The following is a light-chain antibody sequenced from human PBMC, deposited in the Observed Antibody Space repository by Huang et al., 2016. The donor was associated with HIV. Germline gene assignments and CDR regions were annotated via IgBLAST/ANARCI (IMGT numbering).Light chain of an antibody. V-gene: IGKV1-5*03. CDR2: SAS. CDR3: QHYYSYSPVYT. J-gene: IGKJ2*01. CDR1: QTLSNW. Sequence: DIKMTQSPSTLSASVGDRVTIPCRGSQTLSNWLAWYQQRPGKAPQTLIYSASFLDNCVPSRFSGSGSGTEFTLTISSLQRDDFATYYCQHYYSYSPVYTFGPGTKLEIK.